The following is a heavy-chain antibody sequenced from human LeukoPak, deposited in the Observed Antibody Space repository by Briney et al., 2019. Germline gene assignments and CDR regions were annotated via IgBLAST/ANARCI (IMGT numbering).Heavy chain of an antibody. V-gene: IGHV3-15*01. CDR1: GFTFSDAW. J-gene: IGHJ4*02. CDR3: TTEGYYDILTGYLTFDY. D-gene: IGHD3-9*01. Sequence: GGSLRLSCAASGFTFSDAWMTWVRQAPGKGLEWVGRIKSKTDGGTTDYAAPVRGRFTISRDDSENTLYLQMSSLKTEDTAVYYCTTEGYYDILTGYLTFDYWGQGTLVTVSS. CDR2: IKSKTDGGTT.